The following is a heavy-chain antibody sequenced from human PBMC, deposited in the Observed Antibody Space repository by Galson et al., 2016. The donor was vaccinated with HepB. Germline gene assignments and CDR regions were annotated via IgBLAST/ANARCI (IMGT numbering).Heavy chain of an antibody. J-gene: IGHJ6*02. CDR1: GFSLRSYG. V-gene: IGHV3-33*01. Sequence: SLRLSCAASGFSLRSYGMHWVRQAPGKGLESVAVMWFVGSNDHYAASVKGRFTISRDISKSTVYLQLDRLRVEDTAVYYCARAGMGTHRRYYGMDVWGQGTTVTVSS. CDR2: MWFVGSND. D-gene: IGHD3-16*01. CDR3: ARAGMGTHRRYYGMDV.